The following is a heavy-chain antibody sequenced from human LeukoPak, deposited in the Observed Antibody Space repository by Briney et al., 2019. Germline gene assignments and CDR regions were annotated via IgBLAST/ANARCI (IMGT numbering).Heavy chain of an antibody. CDR3: ARVADSGYDFGVDY. V-gene: IGHV1-69*01. CDR1: RGTFSSYA. J-gene: IGHJ4*02. D-gene: IGHD5-12*01. Sequence: ASVKVYCKASRGTFSSYAMSWVRQAPGQGLEWMGGIIPIFGTANYAQKFQGRVTITADESTSTAYMELSSLRSEDTAVYYCARVADSGYDFGVDYWGQGTLVTVSS. CDR2: IIPIFGTA.